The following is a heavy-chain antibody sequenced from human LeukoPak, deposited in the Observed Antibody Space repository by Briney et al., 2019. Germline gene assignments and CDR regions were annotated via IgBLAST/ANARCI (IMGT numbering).Heavy chain of an antibody. CDR3: AGALDYGDYIPREY. CDR1: GFSFSTYE. Sequence: GGSLRLSCAASGFSFSTYEMNWVRQAPGKGLEWVSYISSSGTSIYYADSVKGRFTISRDNAKKSLYLQMNSLRADDTAVCYCAGALDYGDYIPREYWGQGTLVIVSS. V-gene: IGHV3-48*03. D-gene: IGHD4-17*01. CDR2: ISSSGTSI. J-gene: IGHJ4*02.